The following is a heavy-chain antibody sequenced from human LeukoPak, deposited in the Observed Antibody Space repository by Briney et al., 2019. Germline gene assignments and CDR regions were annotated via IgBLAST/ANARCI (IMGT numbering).Heavy chain of an antibody. CDR2: IHPSGRT. CDR3: ARMRGGGIGYHYYMDV. J-gene: IGHJ6*03. Sequence: SDTLSLTCGLWGGPFSFYYWMCMGHPPGRPGEGIGEIHPSGRTTCNPSLQSRVTISIDTLTKQFSLSLSSVTGADTAVYYCARMRGGGIGYHYYMDVWGKGTTVIVSS. CDR1: GGPFSFYY. V-gene: IGHV4-34*01. D-gene: IGHD2-15*01.